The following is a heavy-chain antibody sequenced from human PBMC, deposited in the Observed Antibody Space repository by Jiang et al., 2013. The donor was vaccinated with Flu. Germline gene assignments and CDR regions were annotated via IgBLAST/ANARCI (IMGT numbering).Heavy chain of an antibody. CDR3: ARNTGVTPYFQH. Sequence: SGGTFSSYAISWVRQAPGQGLEWMGGIIPIFGTANYAQKFQGRVTITADESTSTAYMELSSLRSEDTAVYYCARNTGVTPYFQHWGQGTLVTVSS. CDR1: GGTFSSYA. D-gene: IGHD3-10*01. CDR2: IIPIFGTA. J-gene: IGHJ1*01. V-gene: IGHV1-69*01.